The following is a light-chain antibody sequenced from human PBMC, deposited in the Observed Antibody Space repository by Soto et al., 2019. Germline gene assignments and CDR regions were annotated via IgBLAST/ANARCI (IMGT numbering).Light chain of an antibody. CDR2: AAS. V-gene: IGKV1-27*01. CDR1: QGINNY. J-gene: IGKJ1*01. Sequence: DIQMTQSPSSLSASVGDRVTIACRASQGINNYVAWFQQKPGKVPKLLIFAASALQSGVPYRFSGRGSETDFTLTIGSMQPEDVATYYCQTYDTAPAWAFCQRTRVEIK. CDR3: QTYDTAPAWA.